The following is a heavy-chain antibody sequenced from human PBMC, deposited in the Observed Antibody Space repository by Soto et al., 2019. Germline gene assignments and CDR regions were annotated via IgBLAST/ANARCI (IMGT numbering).Heavy chain of an antibody. CDR2: ISYDGSNK. J-gene: IGHJ6*02. D-gene: IGHD2-2*01. CDR1: GFTFSRYG. Sequence: QVQLVESGGGVVQPGRSLRLSCAASGFTFSRYGMHWVRQAPGKGLEWVAVISYDGSNKYYADSVKGRFTISRDNSKNTLYLQMNSLRAEDTAVYYCAKDHCSSTSCYRYYYYGMDVWGQGTTVTVSS. V-gene: IGHV3-30*18. CDR3: AKDHCSSTSCYRYYYYGMDV.